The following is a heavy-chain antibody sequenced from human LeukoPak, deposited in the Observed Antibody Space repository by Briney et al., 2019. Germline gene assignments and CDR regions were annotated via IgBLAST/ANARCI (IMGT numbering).Heavy chain of an antibody. CDR1: GFTFSDYG. J-gene: IGHJ4*02. Sequence: PGGSLRLSCAGSGFTFSDYGMNWVRQAPGKGLEWVSAISGSGGSTYYVDSVKGRFTISRDSSKNTLYLQMNSLRAEDTAVYYCAKDPFWGLNGESKYFDYWGQGTLVTVSS. CDR3: AKDPFWGLNGESKYFDY. CDR2: ISGSGGST. D-gene: IGHD7-27*01. V-gene: IGHV3-23*01.